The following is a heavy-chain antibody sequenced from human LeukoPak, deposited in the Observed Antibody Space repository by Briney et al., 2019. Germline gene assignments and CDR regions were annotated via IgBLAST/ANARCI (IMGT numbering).Heavy chain of an antibody. J-gene: IGHJ4*02. D-gene: IGHD3-3*01. CDR1: GFTFDDYG. V-gene: IGHV3-20*04. Sequence: PGGSLRLSCAASGFTFDDYGMSWVRQAPGKGLEWVSGINRNGGSTGYADSVKGRFTISRDNAKNSLYLQMNSLRAEDTALYYCARGYDFWSGYYDDGDYFDYWGQGTLVTVSS. CDR3: ARGYDFWSGYYDDGDYFDY. CDR2: INRNGGST.